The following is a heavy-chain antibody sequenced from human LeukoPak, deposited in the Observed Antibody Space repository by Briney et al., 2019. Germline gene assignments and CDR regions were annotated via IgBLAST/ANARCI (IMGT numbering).Heavy chain of an antibody. CDR2: INHSGST. Sequence: PSETLSLTCVLYGGSFTDYYWSWVRQSPGKGLEWIGEINHSGSTNYNPSLKSRVTISVDTSKNQFSLKLSSVTAADTAVYYCARGHKYDFWSGTNWFDPWGQGTLVTVSS. J-gene: IGHJ5*02. CDR1: GGSFTDYY. D-gene: IGHD3-3*01. CDR3: ARGHKYDFWSGTNWFDP. V-gene: IGHV4-34*01.